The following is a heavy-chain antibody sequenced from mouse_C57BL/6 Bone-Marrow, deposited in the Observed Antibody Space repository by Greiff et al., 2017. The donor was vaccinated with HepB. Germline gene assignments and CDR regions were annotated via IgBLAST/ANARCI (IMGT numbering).Heavy chain of an antibody. CDR1: GYTFTSYC. V-gene: IGHV1-74*01. Sequence: QVQLLQPGAELVKPGASVKISCKASGYTFTSYCMHWVKQRHGKGLEWIGRIHPYDSDTNYNQKFKGKATLTVDKSSSTAYMRLSSLTSEDSAVYYCAKHLSRSYYWYFDVWGTGTTVTVSS. CDR3: AKHLSRSYYWYFDV. CDR2: IHPYDSDT. J-gene: IGHJ1*03. D-gene: IGHD1-1*01.